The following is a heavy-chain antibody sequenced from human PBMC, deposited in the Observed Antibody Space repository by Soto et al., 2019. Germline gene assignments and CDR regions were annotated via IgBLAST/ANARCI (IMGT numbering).Heavy chain of an antibody. Sequence: SETLSLTCTVSGGSISSYYWSWIRQPPGKGLEWIGYIYYSGSTNYNPSLKSRVTISVDTSKNQFSLKLSSVTAADTAVYYCARDWSCSSTSCYGDGWFDPWGQGTLVTVSS. CDR1: GGSISSYY. V-gene: IGHV4-59*12. CDR2: IYYSGST. CDR3: ARDWSCSSTSCYGDGWFDP. D-gene: IGHD2-2*01. J-gene: IGHJ5*02.